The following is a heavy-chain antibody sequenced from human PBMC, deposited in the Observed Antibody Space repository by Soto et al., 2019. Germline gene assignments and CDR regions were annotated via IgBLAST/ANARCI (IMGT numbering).Heavy chain of an antibody. V-gene: IGHV1-69*14. CDR3: ARDRGYSGTFKPFDV. J-gene: IGHJ3*01. CDR1: GGPFGDYV. D-gene: IGHD1-26*01. Sequence: QVQLVQSGTEVKKPGSSVRVSCTASGGPFGDYVVIWVRQAPGQGLEWMGGINPRFRAATYAQRFQGRVTITADKSTNTAYMELSSLTSEDTAVYYCARDRGYSGTFKPFDVWGQGTMVAVAS. CDR2: INPRFRAA.